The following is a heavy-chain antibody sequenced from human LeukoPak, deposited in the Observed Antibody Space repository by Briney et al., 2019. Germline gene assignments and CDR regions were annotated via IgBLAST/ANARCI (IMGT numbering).Heavy chain of an antibody. D-gene: IGHD2-2*01. Sequence: TGGSLRLSCAASGFTFSDYYMSWIRQAPGKGLEWVSYISSSGSTIYYADSVKGRFTISRDNSKNTLYLQMNSLRAEDTAVYYCAKDPPFGVVVVPAVSPVGGQGTLVTVSS. V-gene: IGHV3-11*01. J-gene: IGHJ4*02. CDR1: GFTFSDYY. CDR2: ISSSGSTI. CDR3: AKDPPFGVVVVPAVSPV.